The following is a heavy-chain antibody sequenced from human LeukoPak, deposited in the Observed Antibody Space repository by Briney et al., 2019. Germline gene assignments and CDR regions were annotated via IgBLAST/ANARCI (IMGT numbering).Heavy chain of an antibody. CDR1: GFTFCSYS. J-gene: IGHJ4*02. CDR3: AIRIAVAGTGFDY. D-gene: IGHD6-19*01. V-gene: IGHV3-23*01. CDR2: ISDTGDST. Sequence: GGSLRLSCVASGFTFCSYSMNWVRQAPGKGLEWVSSISDTGDSTNHADSVKGRFTISRDNSKNTLFLQMNSLRAEDTAIYYCAIRIAVAGTGFDYWGQGTLVTVSS.